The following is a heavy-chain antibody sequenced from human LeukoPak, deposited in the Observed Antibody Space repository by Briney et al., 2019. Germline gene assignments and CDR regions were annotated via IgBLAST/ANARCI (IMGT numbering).Heavy chain of an antibody. D-gene: IGHD2-15*01. CDR3: AKADIVVVVAAGWFDP. Sequence: GSLRLSCAASGFTFSSYAMSWVRQAPGKGLEWVSAISGSGGSTYYADSVKGRFTISRDNSKNTLYLQMNSLIAEDTAVYYCAKADIVVVVAAGWFDPWGQGTLVTVSP. J-gene: IGHJ5*02. V-gene: IGHV3-23*01. CDR1: GFTFSSYA. CDR2: ISGSGGST.